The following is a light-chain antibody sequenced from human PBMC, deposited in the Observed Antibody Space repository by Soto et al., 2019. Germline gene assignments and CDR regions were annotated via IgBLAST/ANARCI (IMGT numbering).Light chain of an antibody. Sequence: DIQMTQSPSSLSASVGDRVTITCRASQGVSAYLLWYQQRQGRAPKLLIYAASTLQSGVPSRFSGSGSGTDFTLTISCLQSEDFATYYCQQYYSYPQTFGQGTKVDIK. J-gene: IGKJ1*01. CDR1: QGVSAY. V-gene: IGKV1-9*01. CDR2: AAS. CDR3: QQYYSYPQT.